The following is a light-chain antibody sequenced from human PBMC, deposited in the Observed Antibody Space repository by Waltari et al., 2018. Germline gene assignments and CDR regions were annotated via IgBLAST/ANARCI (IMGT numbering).Light chain of an antibody. CDR3: HQSYSPLNS. Sequence: DIRLTQSPSSLSAFLGDRVTISCRSSQTIRHYLNWYQQKPGKAPKLLIFAASTLQSGVPSRFTGAGSGTNFTLTISSLQPEDFATYYCHQSYSPLNSFGQGTKLEIK. V-gene: IGKV1-39*01. CDR2: AAS. CDR1: QTIRHY. J-gene: IGKJ2*01.